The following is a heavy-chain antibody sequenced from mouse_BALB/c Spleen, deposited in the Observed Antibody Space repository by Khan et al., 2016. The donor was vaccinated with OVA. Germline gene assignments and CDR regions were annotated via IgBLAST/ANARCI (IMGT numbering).Heavy chain of an antibody. J-gene: IGHJ4*01. CDR2: IGPGSSNA. Sequence: DLVKPGASVKLSCKASGYTFTSYWINWIKQRPGQGLEWIGRIGPGSSNAYYNAMFKGKAKLTVDTSSNTAYLQLSSLSAEDSAVYFCARENYFDRSCYAMDCWGQGTSVTVST. CDR1: GYTFTSYW. D-gene: IGHD1-1*01. CDR3: ARENYFDRSCYAMDC. V-gene: IGHV1S41*01.